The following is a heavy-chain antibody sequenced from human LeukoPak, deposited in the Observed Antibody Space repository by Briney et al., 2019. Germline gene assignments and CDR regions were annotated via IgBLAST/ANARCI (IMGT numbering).Heavy chain of an antibody. CDR3: ARVAVSSGWLGFDY. V-gene: IGHV4-59*08. J-gene: IGHJ4*02. D-gene: IGHD6-19*01. CDR2: IYYSGST. CDR1: GGPISSYY. Sequence: SETLSLTCTVSGGPISSYYWSWIRQPPGKGLEWIGYIYYSGSTNYNPSLKSRVTISVDTSKNQFSLKLSPVTAADTAVYYCARVAVSSGWLGFDYWGQGTLVTVSS.